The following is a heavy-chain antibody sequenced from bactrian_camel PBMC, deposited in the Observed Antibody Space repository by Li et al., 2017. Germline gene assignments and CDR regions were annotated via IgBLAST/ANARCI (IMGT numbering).Heavy chain of an antibody. CDR2: IYTDLGTT. J-gene: IGHJ4*01. CDR3: ATTKRGQYAWSFAIGAYDA. V-gene: IGHV3S54*01. CDR1: GATTNILC. D-gene: IGHD3*01. Sequence: QVQLVESGGGSVQAGGSLRLSCAGSGATTNILCMGWFRQAPGKERERVAAIYTDLGTTYYADSVKGRFTVSQDNSKNTVYLQMSSLSPEDTASYVCATTKRGQYAWSFAIGAYDAWGQGTQVTVS.